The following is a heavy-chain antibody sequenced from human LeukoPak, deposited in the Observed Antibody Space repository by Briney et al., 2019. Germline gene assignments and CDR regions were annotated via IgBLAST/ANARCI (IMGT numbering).Heavy chain of an antibody. CDR1: GYSISSGYY. V-gene: IGHV4-38-2*02. Sequence: SETLSLTCTVSGYSISSGYYWGWIRQPPGKGLEWIGSIYHSGSTYYNPSLKSRVTISVDPSKNQFSLKLSSVTAADTAVYYCARGTPYDYGGNAPFDYWGQGTLVTVSS. D-gene: IGHD4-23*01. CDR3: ARGTPYDYGGNAPFDY. CDR2: IYHSGST. J-gene: IGHJ4*02.